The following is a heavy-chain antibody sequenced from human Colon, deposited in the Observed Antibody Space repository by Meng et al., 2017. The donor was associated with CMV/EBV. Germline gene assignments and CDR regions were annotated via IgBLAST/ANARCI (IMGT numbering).Heavy chain of an antibody. V-gene: IGHV3-23*01. Sequence: SCAASGFTLSSYAMTWVRQAPGKGLEWVSAISGSGGTTHYADSVKGRFTISRDNSKNTLYLQMNSLRAEDTAVYYCANPSSAYYFHYWGQGTLVTVSS. CDR3: ANPSSAYYFHY. D-gene: IGHD3-16*01. CDR2: ISGSGGTT. CDR1: GFTLSSYA. J-gene: IGHJ4*02.